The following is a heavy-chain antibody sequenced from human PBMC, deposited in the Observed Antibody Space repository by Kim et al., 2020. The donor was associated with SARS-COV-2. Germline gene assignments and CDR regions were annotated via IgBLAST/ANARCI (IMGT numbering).Heavy chain of an antibody. CDR2: INQDGSES. D-gene: IGHD3-10*02. V-gene: IGHV3-7*01. J-gene: IGHJ4*02. CDR1: GFTFSHDW. CDR3: ARSVFGDNY. Sequence: LSLTCAASGFTFSHDWMTWVRQAPGKGLEWVANINQDGSESYYVDSVKGRFTISRDNAKNSLYLQMNSLRVEDTAVYYCARSVFGDNYWGQGTLVSV.